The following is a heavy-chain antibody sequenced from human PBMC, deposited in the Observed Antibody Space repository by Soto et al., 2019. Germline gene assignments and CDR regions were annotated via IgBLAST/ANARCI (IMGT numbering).Heavy chain of an antibody. D-gene: IGHD7-27*01. Sequence: ASVKVSCKASGYTFTSYAMHWVRQAPGQRLEWMGWINAGNGNTKYSQKFQGRVTITRDTSASTAYMELSSLRSEDTAVYYCARDLGLTGDAGYFDYWGQGTLVTVSS. V-gene: IGHV1-3*01. CDR2: INAGNGNT. J-gene: IGHJ4*02. CDR1: GYTFTSYA. CDR3: ARDLGLTGDAGYFDY.